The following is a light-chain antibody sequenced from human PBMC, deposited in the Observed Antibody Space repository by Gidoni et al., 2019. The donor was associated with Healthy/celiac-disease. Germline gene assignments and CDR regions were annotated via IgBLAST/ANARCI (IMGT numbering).Light chain of an antibody. CDR3: QQSYSTLLIT. J-gene: IGKJ4*01. CDR1: QSISSY. CDR2: AAS. Sequence: DIQMTQSPSSRSASVGDRVTITCRASQSISSYLNWYQQKPGKAPKLLIYAASSLQSGVPSRFSGSVSGTDFTLTISSLQPEDFATYYCQQSYSTLLITFGGGTKVEIK. V-gene: IGKV1-39*01.